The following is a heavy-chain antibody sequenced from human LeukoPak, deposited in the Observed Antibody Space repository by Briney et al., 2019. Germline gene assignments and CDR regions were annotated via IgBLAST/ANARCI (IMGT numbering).Heavy chain of an antibody. CDR3: ARVKDPGGYYYYYYMDI. J-gene: IGHJ6*03. V-gene: IGHV4-34*01. CDR2: INHSGST. Sequence: SETLSLTCAVYGGSFSGYYWSWIRQPPGKGLEWIGEINHSGSTNYNPSLKSRVTISVDTSKNQFSLKVSSVTAADAAVYYCARVKDPGGYYYYYYMDIWGKGNTVTVSS. CDR1: GGSFSGYY. D-gene: IGHD3-16*01.